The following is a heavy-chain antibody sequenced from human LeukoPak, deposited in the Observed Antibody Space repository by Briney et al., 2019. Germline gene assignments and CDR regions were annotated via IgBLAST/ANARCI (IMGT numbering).Heavy chain of an antibody. Sequence: KPSETLSLTCAVYAGSFSGYFWSRIRQPPGKGLEWIGEINHSGSTSYNPSLKSRVTISLDTSKSQFSLRLSSVTAADTAVYYCAILAGQLAFDYWGQGTLVTVSS. J-gene: IGHJ4*02. CDR3: AILAGQLAFDY. CDR2: INHSGST. V-gene: IGHV4-34*01. CDR1: AGSFSGYF. D-gene: IGHD3-16*01.